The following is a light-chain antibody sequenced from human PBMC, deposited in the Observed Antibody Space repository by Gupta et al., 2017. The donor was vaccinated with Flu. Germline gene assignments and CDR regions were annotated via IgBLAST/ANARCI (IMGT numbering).Light chain of an antibody. V-gene: IGKV1-5*03. J-gene: IGKJ1*01. CDR1: QSISTW. Sequence: DIQMTQSPPTLPASVGDRVTITCRASQSISTWLAWYQQKPGKAPKLLIYKASTLNSGVPSRFSGSGSGTEFTLTISSLQPDDFATYYCQHDYGYPETFGQGTKVEIK. CDR3: QHDYGYPET. CDR2: KAS.